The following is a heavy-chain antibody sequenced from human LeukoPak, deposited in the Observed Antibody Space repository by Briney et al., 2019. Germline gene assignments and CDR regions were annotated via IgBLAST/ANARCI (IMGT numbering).Heavy chain of an antibody. Sequence: GESLKISCQGSGYSFTSYWIGWVRQMPGKGLEWMGIIYPGDSDTRYSPSFQGQVTISADKSISTAYLQWSSLKASDTAMYYCARPRCSTSCYFYFDYWGQGTLVTVSS. J-gene: IGHJ4*02. V-gene: IGHV5-51*01. CDR2: IYPGDSDT. D-gene: IGHD2-2*01. CDR1: GYSFTSYW. CDR3: ARPRCSTSCYFYFDY.